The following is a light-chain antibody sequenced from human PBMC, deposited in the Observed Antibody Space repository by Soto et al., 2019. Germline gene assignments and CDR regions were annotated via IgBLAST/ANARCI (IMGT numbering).Light chain of an antibody. Sequence: QPVLTQPPSVSGAPGQRVTISCAGNSSNIGAGYDVHWYQQLPGTAPKLLIYGNNNRPSGVPDRFSGSKSGTSASLAITGLQAEDEADYYCQSYDSSLSDSRVFGGGTKLTVL. CDR1: SSNIGAGYD. V-gene: IGLV1-40*01. J-gene: IGLJ2*01. CDR2: GNN. CDR3: QSYDSSLSDSRV.